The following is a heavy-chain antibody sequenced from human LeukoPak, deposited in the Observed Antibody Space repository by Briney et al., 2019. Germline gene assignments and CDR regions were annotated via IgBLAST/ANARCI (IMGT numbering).Heavy chain of an antibody. CDR2: IKQDGSDE. Sequence: GGSLRLSCAASGFTLSSTWMSWVRQAPGKGLEWVANIKQDGSDEYYLDSVKRRFIISRDNGKNSLYLQMSTLTTEDTAVYYCARQPVGFWSGYYQYYFDHWGQGVLVTVSS. D-gene: IGHD3-3*01. V-gene: IGHV3-7*01. CDR1: GFTLSSTW. J-gene: IGHJ4*02. CDR3: ARQPVGFWSGYYQYYFDH.